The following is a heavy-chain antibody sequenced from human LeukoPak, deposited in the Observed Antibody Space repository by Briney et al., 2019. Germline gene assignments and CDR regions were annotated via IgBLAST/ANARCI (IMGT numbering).Heavy chain of an antibody. CDR1: GGSVTTYH. D-gene: IGHD6-6*01. V-gene: IGHV4-59*02. CDR3: ARAPLIEELVLDF. Sequence: SETLSLTCAVSGGSVTTYHWTWIRQPPGKGLEWIGHIHYSGGADYNPSLKSRVTMSVDTSKNQFSLKLSSVTAADTAVYYCARAPLIEELVLDFWGQGTLVTVSS. J-gene: IGHJ4*02. CDR2: IHYSGGA.